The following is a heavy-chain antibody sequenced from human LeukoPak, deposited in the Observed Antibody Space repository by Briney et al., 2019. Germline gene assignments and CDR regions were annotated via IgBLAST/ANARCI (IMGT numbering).Heavy chain of an antibody. CDR3: ASLSITNCPGAFDI. CDR1: GGSISSSSYY. CDR2: IYYSGST. D-gene: IGHD2/OR15-2a*01. Sequence: SETLSLTCTVSGGSISSSSYYWGWIRQPPGKGLEWIGSIYYSGSTYYNPSLKSRVTISVDTSKNQFSLMLSSLTAADTAVYYCASLSITNCPGAFDIWGQGTMVTVSS. J-gene: IGHJ3*02. V-gene: IGHV4-39*01.